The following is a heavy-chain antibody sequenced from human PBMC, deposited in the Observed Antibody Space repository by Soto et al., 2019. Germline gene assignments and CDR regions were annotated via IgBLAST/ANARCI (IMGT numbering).Heavy chain of an antibody. CDR2: ISRGGGTK. J-gene: IGHJ4*02. D-gene: IGHD2-8*02. CDR1: GFTVSTYG. Sequence: QVQLVESGGGVVQPGRSLRLCCAVSGFTVSTYGLHWVRQAPGTGLEWVAVISRGGGTKYYADCVKGRFTISRDNSRNTLFLEMNSLRGDDMAVYYCTGEVASGYWGQGTLVTVSS. CDR3: TGEVASGY. V-gene: IGHV3-30*03.